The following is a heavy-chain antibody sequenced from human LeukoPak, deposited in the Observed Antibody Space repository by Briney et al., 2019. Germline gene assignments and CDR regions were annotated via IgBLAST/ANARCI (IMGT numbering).Heavy chain of an antibody. D-gene: IGHD3-22*01. Sequence: GGGLRLSRAASLFTFRSHSMNWVRPAPGRGREWVSSLSSSSSYIYYADSVKGRVTISTDNAKNSLYLQMNSPRAEDTAVYYCAREGDLYYYDSSGLQTDAFDIWGQGIMVTVSS. J-gene: IGHJ3*02. CDR1: LFTFRSHS. V-gene: IGHV3-21*01. CDR3: AREGDLYYYDSSGLQTDAFDI. CDR2: LSSSSSYI.